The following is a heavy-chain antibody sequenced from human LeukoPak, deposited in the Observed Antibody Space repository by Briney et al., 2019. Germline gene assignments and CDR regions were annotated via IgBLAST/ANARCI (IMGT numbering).Heavy chain of an antibody. D-gene: IGHD3-3*01. CDR3: ARDLRFGVVIMGNWFDP. V-gene: IGHV3-30*04. CDR1: GFTFSSYA. Sequence: HPGGSLRLSCAASGFTFSSYAMHWVRQAPGKGLEWVAVISYDGSNKYYADSVKGRFTISRDNSKNTLYLQMNSLRAEDTAVYYCARDLRFGVVIMGNWFDPWGQGTLVTVSS. J-gene: IGHJ5*02. CDR2: ISYDGSNK.